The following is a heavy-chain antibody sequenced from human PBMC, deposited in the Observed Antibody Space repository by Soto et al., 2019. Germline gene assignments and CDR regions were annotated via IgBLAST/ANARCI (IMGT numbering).Heavy chain of an antibody. CDR3: ARTHYSDRSGADY. D-gene: IGHD3-22*01. CDR1: GGSIRSGDSY. J-gene: IGHJ4*02. V-gene: IGHV4-30-4*01. CDR2: IYYSGST. Sequence: SETLSLTCTVSGGSIRSGDSYWSWIRQPPGKGLEWIGYIYYSGSTYYNPSLKSRVTISLDTSKNQFSLNLSSVTAADTAVYYCARTHYSDRSGADYWGQGTLVTVSS.